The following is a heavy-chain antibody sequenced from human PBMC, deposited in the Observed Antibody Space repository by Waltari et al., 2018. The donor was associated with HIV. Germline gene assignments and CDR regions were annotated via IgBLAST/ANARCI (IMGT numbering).Heavy chain of an antibody. V-gene: IGHV4-30-2*01. CDR1: GGSISSGGYS. CDR3: ARDTEYCSGGSCYYAFDI. D-gene: IGHD2-15*01. Sequence: QLQLQESVSGLVKPSQTLSLTCAVSGGSISSGGYSWSWIRQPPGKGLEWIGYIYQSGSTYYNPALKSRVTISVDRSKNQFSLKLSSVTAADTAVYYCARDTEYCSGGSCYYAFDICGQGTMVTVSS. CDR2: IYQSGST. J-gene: IGHJ3*02.